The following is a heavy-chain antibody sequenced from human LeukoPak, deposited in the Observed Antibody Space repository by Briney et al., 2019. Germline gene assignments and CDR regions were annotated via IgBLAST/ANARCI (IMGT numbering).Heavy chain of an antibody. CDR2: IYSDGST. Sequence: PGGSLRLSCTGSGFTFSNAWMNWVRQTPGKGLEWVSVIYSDGSTYCADSVKGRFTISRDNSKNTLYLQMNSLRAEDTAVYYCARDRFGYGGNSGLWGQGTLVTVSS. CDR3: ARDRFGYGGNSGL. CDR1: GFTFSNAW. J-gene: IGHJ4*02. D-gene: IGHD4-23*01. V-gene: IGHV3-66*01.